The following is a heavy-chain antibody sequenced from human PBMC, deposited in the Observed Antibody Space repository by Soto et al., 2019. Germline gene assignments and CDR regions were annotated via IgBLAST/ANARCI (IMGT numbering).Heavy chain of an antibody. Sequence: SETLSLTCTVSGGSISSSSYYWGWIRQPPGKGLEWIGSIYYTGSTYYNPSLKSRVTISVDTSKNQFSLKLSSVTAADTAVYYCARQRRYYYDSSGYPDYWGQGTLVTVSS. CDR2: IYYTGST. J-gene: IGHJ4*02. CDR3: ARQRRYYYDSSGYPDY. V-gene: IGHV4-39*01. D-gene: IGHD3-22*01. CDR1: GGSISSSSYY.